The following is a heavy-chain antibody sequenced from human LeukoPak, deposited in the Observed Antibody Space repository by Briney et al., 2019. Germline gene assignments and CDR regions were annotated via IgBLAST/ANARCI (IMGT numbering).Heavy chain of an antibody. Sequence: ASVKVSCKASGYTFTSYDINWVQQATGQGLEWMGWMNPNSGNTGYAQKFQGRVTMTRNTSISTAYMELSSLRSEDTAVYYCARGQIERYSSSWLPARPLNWFDPWGQGTLVTVSS. CDR1: GYTFTSYD. D-gene: IGHD6-13*01. CDR3: ARGQIERYSSSWLPARPLNWFDP. J-gene: IGHJ5*02. CDR2: MNPNSGNT. V-gene: IGHV1-8*01.